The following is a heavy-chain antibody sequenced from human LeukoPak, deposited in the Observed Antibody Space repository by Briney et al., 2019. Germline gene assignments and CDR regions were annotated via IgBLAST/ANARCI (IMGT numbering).Heavy chain of an antibody. CDR1: GYSFTSYW. CDR2: IDPSDSYT. J-gene: IGHJ6*02. CDR3: ARVVAGYSSGWYIPLYYYYGMDV. Sequence: GESLRISCKGSGYSFTSYWISWVRQMPGKGLEWMGRIDPSDSYTNYSPSFRGHVTISADKSISTAYLQWSSLKASDTAMYYCARVVAGYSSGWYIPLYYYYGMDVWGQGTTVTVSS. D-gene: IGHD6-19*01. V-gene: IGHV5-10-1*01.